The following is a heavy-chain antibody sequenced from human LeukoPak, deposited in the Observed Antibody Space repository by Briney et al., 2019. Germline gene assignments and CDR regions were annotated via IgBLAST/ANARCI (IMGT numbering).Heavy chain of an antibody. D-gene: IGHD3-16*02. CDR1: PYTFNDYY. CDR3: ARGYSDSFGYRSYYFDY. V-gene: IGHV1-2*02. CDR2: INPIYGGT. J-gene: IGHJ4*02. Sequence: ASVKVSCKASPYTFNDYYINWVRQAPGHGLESMGWINPIYGGTNYAQKFQGRVTMTTDTSISKGYMELRGLMSDDTALYYFARGYSDSFGYRSYYFDYWGQGTLLTVSS.